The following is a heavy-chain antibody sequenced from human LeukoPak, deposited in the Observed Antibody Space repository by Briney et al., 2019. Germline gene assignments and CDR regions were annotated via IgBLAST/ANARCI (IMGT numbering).Heavy chain of an antibody. Sequence: GGSLRLSCAASGFTFSSYSMNWVRQAPGKGLEWVANINQDGSERYYVDSVKGRFTVSRDNAKNSVYLQMNSLRAEDTAVYFCARQRLRPGGGWYEAFDIWGQGTMVTVSS. J-gene: IGHJ3*02. D-gene: IGHD6-19*01. CDR3: ARQRLRPGGGWYEAFDI. CDR2: INQDGSER. V-gene: IGHV3-7*01. CDR1: GFTFSSYS.